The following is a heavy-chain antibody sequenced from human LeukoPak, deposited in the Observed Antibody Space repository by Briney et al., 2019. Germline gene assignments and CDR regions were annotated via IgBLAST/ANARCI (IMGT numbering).Heavy chain of an antibody. D-gene: IGHD3-10*01. Sequence: GGSLRLSCAASGFTFSRYAMSWVRQAPGKGLEWVSSISGGSGSTYYADSVKGRFTISRDNAKNSLYLQMNSLRAEDTAVYYCAREARGAAPNDYWGQGTLVTVSS. CDR1: GFTFSRYA. CDR3: AREARGAAPNDY. V-gene: IGHV3-23*01. CDR2: ISGGSGST. J-gene: IGHJ4*02.